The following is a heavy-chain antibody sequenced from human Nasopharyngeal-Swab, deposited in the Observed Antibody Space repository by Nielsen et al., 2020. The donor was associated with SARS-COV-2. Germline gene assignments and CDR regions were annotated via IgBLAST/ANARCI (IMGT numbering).Heavy chain of an antibody. CDR2: ISVSVGST. Sequence: GGSLRLSCAASGFTFSGYSMNWVRQAPGKGLEWVSAISVSVGSTYYADSVKGRFTISRDNSKNQPYLQMNSLRAEDTAVYYCAKDGGLTTFPYYYYYGMDVWGQGTTVTVSS. CDR3: AKDGGLTTFPYYYYYGMDV. J-gene: IGHJ6*02. V-gene: IGHV3-23*01. D-gene: IGHD4/OR15-4a*01. CDR1: GFTFSGYS.